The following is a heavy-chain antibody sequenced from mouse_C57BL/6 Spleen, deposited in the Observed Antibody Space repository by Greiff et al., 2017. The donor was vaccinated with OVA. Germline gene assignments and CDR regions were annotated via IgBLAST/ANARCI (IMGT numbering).Heavy chain of an antibody. J-gene: IGHJ2*01. Sequence: VQLQQPGTELVKPGASVKLSCKASGYTFTSYWMDWVKQRPGQGLEWIGNINPSNGGTNYNEKFKSKATLTVDKSSSTAYMQLSCLTSEDSAVEYCASTTTVGGFDYWGQGTTLTVSS. D-gene: IGHD1-1*01. CDR3: ASTTTVGGFDY. CDR2: INPSNGGT. V-gene: IGHV1-53*01. CDR1: GYTFTSYW.